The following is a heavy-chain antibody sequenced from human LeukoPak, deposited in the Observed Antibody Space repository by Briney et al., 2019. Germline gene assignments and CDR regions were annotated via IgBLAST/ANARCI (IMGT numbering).Heavy chain of an antibody. CDR3: ARALMYSGSYFDY. D-gene: IGHD1-26*01. J-gene: IGHJ4*02. Sequence: GASVRVSCKASGYTFTGYYMHWVRQAPGQGLEWMGWINPNSGGTNYAQRFQGRVTMTRDTSISTAYMELSRLRSDDTAVYYCARALMYSGSYFDYWGQGTLVTVSS. CDR2: INPNSGGT. CDR1: GYTFTGYY. V-gene: IGHV1-2*02.